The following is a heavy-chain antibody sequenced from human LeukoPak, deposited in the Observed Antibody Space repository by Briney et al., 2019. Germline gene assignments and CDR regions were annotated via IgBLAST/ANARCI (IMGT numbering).Heavy chain of an antibody. J-gene: IGHJ4*02. CDR1: GFTFSDYY. D-gene: IGHD5-18*01. CDR2: ISYDGSNK. V-gene: IGHV3-30*01. CDR3: ARDRGYSYGYGLDY. Sequence: PGGSLRLSCAASGFTFSDYYMSWIRQAPGKGLEWVAVISYDGSNKYYADSVKGRFTISRDNSKNTLYLQMNSLRAEDTAVYYCARDRGYSYGYGLDYWGQGTLVTVSS.